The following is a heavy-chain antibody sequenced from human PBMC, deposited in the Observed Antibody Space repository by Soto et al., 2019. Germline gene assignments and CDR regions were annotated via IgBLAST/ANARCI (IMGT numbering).Heavy chain of an antibody. J-gene: IGHJ3*02. CDR3: ARELGAIGFYI. D-gene: IGHD3-16*02. CDR2: INPTDGGT. V-gene: IGHV1-46*01. Sequence: GASVKVSCKASGYTFTGYYMHWVRQAPGQGPKWMGIINPTDGGTSYAQKFQGRVTMTRDTSTRTLYMELGSLTSEDTAVYYCARELGAIGFYIWGQGTMVTVSS. CDR1: GYTFTGYY.